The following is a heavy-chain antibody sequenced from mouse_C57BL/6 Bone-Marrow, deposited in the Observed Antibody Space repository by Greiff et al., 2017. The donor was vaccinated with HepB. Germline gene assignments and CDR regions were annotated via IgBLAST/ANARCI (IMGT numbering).Heavy chain of an antibody. CDR1: GFTFSSYG. Sequence: EVKLMESGGDLVKPGGSLKLSCAASGFTFSSYGMSWVRLTPDKRLEWVATISSGGSYTYYPDSVKGRFTISRDNAKNTLYLQMSSLKSEDTAMYYCARHNYDDYWGQGTTLTVSS. V-gene: IGHV5-6*01. J-gene: IGHJ2*01. D-gene: IGHD2-4*01. CDR2: ISSGGSYT. CDR3: ARHNYDDY.